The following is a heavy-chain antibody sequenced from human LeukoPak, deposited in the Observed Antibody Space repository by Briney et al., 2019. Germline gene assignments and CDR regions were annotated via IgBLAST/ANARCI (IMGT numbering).Heavy chain of an antibody. Sequence: ASVKVSCKASGYTFTGYYIHWVRQAPGQGLEWMGWINPNSGGTNYAQKFQGRVTMTRDRSINTAYMDLRSLTYDDTAVYYCGRDKPAEAALDFWGQGTLVTVSS. V-gene: IGHV1-2*02. CDR2: INPNSGGT. CDR3: GRDKPAEAALDF. CDR1: GYTFTGYY. J-gene: IGHJ4*02.